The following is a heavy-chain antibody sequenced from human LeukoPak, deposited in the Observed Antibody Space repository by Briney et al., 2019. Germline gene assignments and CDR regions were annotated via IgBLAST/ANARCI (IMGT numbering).Heavy chain of an antibody. CDR3: ARGPDYFDY. V-gene: IGHV3-72*01. J-gene: IGHJ4*02. CDR1: GFTFSDHY. Sequence: PGGSLRLSCAASGFTFSDHYMDWVRQAPGKGLEWVGCTRNKANSYTTEYAASVKGRFTISRDDSKNSLYLQMNSLKTEDTAVYYCARGPDYFDYWGQGTLVTVSS. CDR2: TRNKANSYTT.